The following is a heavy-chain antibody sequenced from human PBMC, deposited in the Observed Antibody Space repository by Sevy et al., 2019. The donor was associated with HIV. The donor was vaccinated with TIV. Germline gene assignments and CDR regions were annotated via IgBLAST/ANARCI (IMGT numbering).Heavy chain of an antibody. CDR1: GYTFTSYD. Sequence: ASVKVSCKASGYTFTSYDINWVRQATGQGLEWMGWMNPNSGNTGYAQKFQGRVTMTRNTSISTAYMELGSLRSEDTAGYYCARAPHYYDSSGYGGWFDPWGQGTLVTVSS. CDR3: ARAPHYYDSSGYGGWFDP. D-gene: IGHD3-22*01. V-gene: IGHV1-8*01. CDR2: MNPNSGNT. J-gene: IGHJ5*02.